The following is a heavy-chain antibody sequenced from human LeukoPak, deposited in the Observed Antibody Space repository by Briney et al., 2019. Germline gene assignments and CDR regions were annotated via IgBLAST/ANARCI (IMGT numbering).Heavy chain of an antibody. V-gene: IGHV4-39*01. D-gene: IGHD3-10*01. CDR1: GGSISGNNYY. J-gene: IGHJ3*02. CDR3: ARRSYKPDAFDI. Sequence: PSETLSLTCTVSGGSISGNNYYWGWIRQPPGKGLEWIGNIYYSGSTYYNPSLKSRVTISVDTSKNQFSLKLSSVTAADTAVYYCARRSYKPDAFDIWGQGTMVTVSS. CDR2: IYYSGST.